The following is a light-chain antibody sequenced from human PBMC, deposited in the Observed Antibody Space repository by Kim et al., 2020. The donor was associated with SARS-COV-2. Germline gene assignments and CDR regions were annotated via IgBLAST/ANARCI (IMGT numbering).Light chain of an antibody. J-gene: IGKJ2*01. CDR3: QQYLSSPYT. Sequence: DIILTQSPDSLAVSLGERATINCKSSQTVLYISDNENYLAWYQQKPGQPPRLLITWASTRESGVPDRFSGSGSETDFTLTISSLQAEDVAIYFCQQYLSSPYTFGQGTKLEI. CDR2: WAS. V-gene: IGKV4-1*01. CDR1: QTVLYISDNENY.